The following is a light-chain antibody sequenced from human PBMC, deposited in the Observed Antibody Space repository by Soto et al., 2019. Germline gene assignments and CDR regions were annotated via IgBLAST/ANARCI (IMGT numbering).Light chain of an antibody. J-gene: IGKJ2*01. CDR1: QSVSSSY. Sequence: EIVLTQTTGTLSLSPGERATLYCRASQSVSSSYLAWYQQKPGQAPRLLIYGASIRATGIPDRFSGSGSGTDFTLTISRLEPYDFSVYYFQQYGSSPRSFGQGTKLEIK. V-gene: IGKV3-20*01. CDR3: QQYGSSPRS. CDR2: GAS.